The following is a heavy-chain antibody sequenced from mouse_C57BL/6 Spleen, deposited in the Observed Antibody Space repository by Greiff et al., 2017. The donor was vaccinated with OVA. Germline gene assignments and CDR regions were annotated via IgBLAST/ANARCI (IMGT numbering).Heavy chain of an antibody. Sequence: QVQLQQPGAELVKPGASVKLSCKASGYTFTSYWMHWVKQRPGQGLEWIGMIHPNSGSTNYNEKFKSKATLTVDKSSSTAYMQLSSLTSEDSAVYYCARSGTTVREAWFAYWGQGTLVTVSA. J-gene: IGHJ3*01. CDR1: GYTFTSYW. V-gene: IGHV1-64*01. D-gene: IGHD1-1*01. CDR2: IHPNSGST. CDR3: ARSGTTVREAWFAY.